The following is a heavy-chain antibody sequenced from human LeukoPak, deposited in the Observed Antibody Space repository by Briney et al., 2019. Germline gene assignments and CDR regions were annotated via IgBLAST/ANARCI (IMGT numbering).Heavy chain of an antibody. CDR2: INSSSSTI. Sequence: GGSLRLSCAASGFTFSYYSMNWVRQAPGKGLEWVSYINSSSSTIYYADSVKGRFTISRDNSKNTLYLQMNSLRAEDTAVYYCAKALPYYDSSGYYSYYFDYWGQGTLVTVSS. V-gene: IGHV3-48*01. J-gene: IGHJ4*02. CDR1: GFTFSYYS. D-gene: IGHD3-22*01. CDR3: AKALPYYDSSGYYSYYFDY.